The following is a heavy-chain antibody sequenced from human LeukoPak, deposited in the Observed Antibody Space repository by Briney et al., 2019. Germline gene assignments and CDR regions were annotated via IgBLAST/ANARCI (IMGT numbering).Heavy chain of an antibody. CDR3: ARQQRGGFDY. CDR2: IYYSGST. D-gene: IGHD6-25*01. Sequence: SETPSLTCTVSGGSISSSSYYWGWIRQPPGKGLEWIGSIYYSGSTYYNPSLKSRVTISVDTSKNQFSLKLSSVTAADTAVYYCARQQRGGFDYWGQGTLVTVSS. CDR1: GGSISSSSYY. V-gene: IGHV4-39*01. J-gene: IGHJ4*02.